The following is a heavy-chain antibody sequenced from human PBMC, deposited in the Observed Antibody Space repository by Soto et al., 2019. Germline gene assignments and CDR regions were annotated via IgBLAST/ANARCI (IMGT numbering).Heavy chain of an antibody. V-gene: IGHV1-8*01. J-gene: IGHJ5*02. D-gene: IGHD2-2*01. CDR2: MNPNSGNT. CDR3: ARGGVDIVVVPAASDWFDP. Sequence: QVPLVQSGAEVKKPGASVKVSCKASGYTFTSYDINWVRQATGQGLEWMGWMNPNSGNTGYAQKFQGRVTMTRNTSISTAYMELSSLRSEDTAVYYCARGGVDIVVVPAASDWFDPWGQGTLVTVSS. CDR1: GYTFTSYD.